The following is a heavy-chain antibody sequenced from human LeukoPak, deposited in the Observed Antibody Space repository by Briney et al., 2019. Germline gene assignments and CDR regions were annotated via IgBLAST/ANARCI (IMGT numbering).Heavy chain of an antibody. J-gene: IGHJ6*04. V-gene: IGHV3-21*01. CDR3: ARGPTMKMDV. CDR1: GFTFSSYS. Sequence: GGSLRLSCAASGFTFSSYSMNWVRQAPGKGLEWVSSINSRSSYVYYADSVKGRFTISRDNAKNSLYLQMNSLRAEDTAVYYCARGPTMKMDVWGKGTTVTDSS. D-gene: IGHD3-22*01. CDR2: INSRSSYV.